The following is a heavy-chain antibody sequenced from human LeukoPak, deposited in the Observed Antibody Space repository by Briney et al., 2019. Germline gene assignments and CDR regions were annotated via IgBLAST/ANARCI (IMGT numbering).Heavy chain of an antibody. CDR2: FYSDGTT. D-gene: IGHD4-23*01. V-gene: IGHV3-66*01. Sequence: GGSLRLSCAASGFTVSTNYMSWVRQAPGKGLEWVSVFYSDGTTFYADSVKGRFTVSRDNSKNTLYLQMNSLRAEDTAVYYCARGLLVTVVTPLGYWGQGTLVTASS. CDR1: GFTVSTNY. CDR3: ARGLLVTVVTPLGY. J-gene: IGHJ4*02.